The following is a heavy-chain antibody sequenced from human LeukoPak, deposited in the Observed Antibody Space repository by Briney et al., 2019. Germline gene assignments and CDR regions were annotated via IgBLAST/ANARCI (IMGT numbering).Heavy chain of an antibody. D-gene: IGHD4-23*01. Sequence: VGSLRLSCAASGFTFSSYWMSWVRQAPGKGLEWVANIKQDGSEKYYVDSVKGRFTISRDNAKNSLYLQMNSLRAEDTAVYYCARTGSVRSWVPFDYWGQGTLVTVSS. CDR1: GFTFSSYW. CDR2: IKQDGSEK. CDR3: ARTGSVRSWVPFDY. J-gene: IGHJ4*02. V-gene: IGHV3-7*01.